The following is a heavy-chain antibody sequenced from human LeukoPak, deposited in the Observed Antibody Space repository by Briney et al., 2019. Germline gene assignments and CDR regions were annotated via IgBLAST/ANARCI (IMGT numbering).Heavy chain of an antibody. CDR1: GFTFSSYG. V-gene: IGHV3-33*01. Sequence: GGSLRLSCAASGFTFSSYGMHWVRQTPGKGLEWVAVIWYDGSNKYYADSVKGRFTISRDNSKNTLYLQMNSLRAEDTAVYYCARDLPRGYSYGSLDYWGQGTLVTVSS. D-gene: IGHD5-18*01. CDR2: IWYDGSNK. CDR3: ARDLPRGYSYGSLDY. J-gene: IGHJ4*02.